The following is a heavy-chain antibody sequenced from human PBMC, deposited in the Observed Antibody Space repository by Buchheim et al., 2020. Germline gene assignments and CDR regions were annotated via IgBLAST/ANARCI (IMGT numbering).Heavy chain of an antibody. CDR1: GFTFSSYG. Sequence: QVQLVESGGGVVQPGRSLRLSCAASGFTFSSYGMHWVRQAPGKGLEWVAVISYDGSNKYYADSVKGRFTISRDNSKNTLYLQMNSLRAEDTAVYYCAKDEGSGVITGAFDIWGQGT. J-gene: IGHJ3*02. V-gene: IGHV3-30*18. D-gene: IGHD3-16*01. CDR2: ISYDGSNK. CDR3: AKDEGSGVITGAFDI.